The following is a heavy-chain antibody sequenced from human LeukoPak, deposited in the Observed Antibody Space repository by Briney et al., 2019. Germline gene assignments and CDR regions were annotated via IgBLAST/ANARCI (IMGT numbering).Heavy chain of an antibody. CDR3: APSLHAGAVAGPNWFDP. CDR1: GGSISSSSYY. CDR2: IYYSGST. D-gene: IGHD6-19*01. Sequence: SETLSLTCTVSGGSISSSSYYWGWIRQPPGKGLEWIGSIYYSGSTYYNPSLKSRVTISVDTSKNQFSLKLSSVTAADTAVYYCAPSLHAGAVAGPNWFDPWGQGTLVTVSS. V-gene: IGHV4-39*01. J-gene: IGHJ5*02.